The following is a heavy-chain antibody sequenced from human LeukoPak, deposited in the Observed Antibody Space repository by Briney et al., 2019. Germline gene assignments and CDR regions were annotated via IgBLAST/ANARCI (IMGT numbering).Heavy chain of an antibody. CDR2: VYHSGST. CDR3: ARSYFSVGAFDI. Sequence: KPSETLSLTCGVSGYSIRTGYYWGGVRQPPGKDLEWIGSVYHSGSTYYNPSLKSRVNILVDTSKNQFSLSLTSVTAADTAVYYCARSYFSVGAFDIWGQGTMVTVSS. D-gene: IGHD2/OR15-2a*01. CDR1: GYSIRTGYY. J-gene: IGHJ3*02. V-gene: IGHV4-38-2*01.